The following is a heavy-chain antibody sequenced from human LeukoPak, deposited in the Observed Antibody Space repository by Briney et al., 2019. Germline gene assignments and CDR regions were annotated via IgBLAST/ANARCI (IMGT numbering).Heavy chain of an antibody. CDR3: ARVVGSGPPRGMDV. Sequence: ASVKVSCKASGYTFTGYYIQWVRQAPGQGLEWMGWIDPHSGGTKYARKFQGRVTMTRDTSISTAYMELSRLRSDDTAVYYCARVVGSGPPRGMDVWGQGTTVTVSS. CDR1: GYTFTGYY. D-gene: IGHD3-10*01. J-gene: IGHJ6*02. CDR2: IDPHSGGT. V-gene: IGHV1-2*02.